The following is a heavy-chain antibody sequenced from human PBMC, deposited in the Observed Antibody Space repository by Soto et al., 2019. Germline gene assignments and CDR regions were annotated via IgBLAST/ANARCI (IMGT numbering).Heavy chain of an antibody. J-gene: IGHJ2*01. CDR3: AKDNSSNLNWYFDL. CDR2: ISYDGGNT. Sequence: QVHLVESGGGGVQPGRSLRLSCAASEFTFSDYGMHWVRQAPGKGLEWVAVISYDGGNTYYSDSVKGRFTISRDNSKNTLYLQMSSLRAEDTAVYYCAKDNSSNLNWYFDLWGRGTLVTVSS. D-gene: IGHD6-13*01. V-gene: IGHV3-30*18. CDR1: EFTFSDYG.